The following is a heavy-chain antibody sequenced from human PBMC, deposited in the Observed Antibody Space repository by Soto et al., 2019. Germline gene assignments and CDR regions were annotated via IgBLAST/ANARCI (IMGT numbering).Heavy chain of an antibody. CDR1: GYSFTSYW. V-gene: IGHV5-51*01. Sequence: GESLKISCRGSGYSFTSYWIGWVRQMPGEGLEWMGIIYPGDSDTRYSPSFQGQVTISADKPISTAYLQWSSLKASDTAMYYCARHQHSSSWQRNYGMDVWGQGTTVTVSS. J-gene: IGHJ6*02. CDR2: IYPGDSDT. CDR3: ARHQHSSSWQRNYGMDV. D-gene: IGHD6-13*01.